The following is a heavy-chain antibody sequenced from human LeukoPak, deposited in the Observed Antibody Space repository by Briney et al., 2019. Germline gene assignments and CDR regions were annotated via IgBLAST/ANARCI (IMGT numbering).Heavy chain of an antibody. Sequence: SETLSLICTVSGGSISSSSYYWGWIRQPPGKGLEWIGSIYYCGSTYYNPSLKSRVTISVDTSRNQFSLDLNSVSAADTAVYFCARAHWNDTRGYYYYYYMDVWGKGTTVTISS. CDR2: IYYCGST. D-gene: IGHD1-1*01. J-gene: IGHJ6*03. CDR3: ARAHWNDTRGYYYYYYMDV. V-gene: IGHV4-39*01. CDR1: GGSISSSSYY.